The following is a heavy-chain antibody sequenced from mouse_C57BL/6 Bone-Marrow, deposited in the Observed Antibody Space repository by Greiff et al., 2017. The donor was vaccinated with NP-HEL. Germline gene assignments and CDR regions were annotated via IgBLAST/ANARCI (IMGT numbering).Heavy chain of an antibody. CDR1: GYTFTDYY. CDR2: INPNNGGT. Sequence: EVQLQQSGPELVKPGASVKISCKASGYTFTDYYMNWVKQSHGKSLEWIGDINPNNGGTSYNQKFKGKATLTVDKSSSTAYMELRSLTSEDSAVYYCARTCNYYGSSYGFAYWGQGTLVTVSA. J-gene: IGHJ3*01. V-gene: IGHV1-26*01. CDR3: ARTCNYYGSSYGFAY. D-gene: IGHD1-1*01.